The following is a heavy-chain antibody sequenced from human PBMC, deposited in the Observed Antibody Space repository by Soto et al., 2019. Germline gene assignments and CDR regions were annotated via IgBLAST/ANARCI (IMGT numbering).Heavy chain of an antibody. Sequence: GGPLRLSCAACGFTFSSYSMNWVRHAPGKGLEWVSYISSSSSTTYYADSVKVWFTISRDNSKNTLYLQMNSLRAEDTAVYYCAKGTIAAAGNFDYWGQGTLVTVSS. CDR2: ISSSSSTT. V-gene: IGHV3-48*01. CDR1: GFTFSSYS. CDR3: AKGTIAAAGNFDY. J-gene: IGHJ4*02. D-gene: IGHD6-13*01.